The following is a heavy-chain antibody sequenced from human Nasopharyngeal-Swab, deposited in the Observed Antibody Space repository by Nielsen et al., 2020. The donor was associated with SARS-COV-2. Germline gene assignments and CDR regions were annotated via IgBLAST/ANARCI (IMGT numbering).Heavy chain of an antibody. D-gene: IGHD3-16*01. CDR1: GFTFSSYA. CDR2: ISFGGVTT. CDR3: AKVGGGVDY. J-gene: IGHJ4*02. V-gene: IGHV3-23*01. Sequence: GESLKLSCATFGFTFSSYAMSWVRQAPGKGLEWVSGISFGGVTTYYADSVKGRFTISRDNSKNTLYLQMNRLRAEDTAVYYCAKVGGGVDYWGQGTLVTVSS.